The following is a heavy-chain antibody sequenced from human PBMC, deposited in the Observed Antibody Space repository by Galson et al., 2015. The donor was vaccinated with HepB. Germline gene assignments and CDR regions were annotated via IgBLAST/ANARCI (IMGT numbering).Heavy chain of an antibody. J-gene: IGHJ3*02. CDR2: ISYDGSNK. D-gene: IGHD3-16*02. CDR3: ARDLAYDYVWGSYRLQSHAFDM. CDR1: GFTFSSYA. Sequence: SLRLSCAASGFTFSSYAIHWVRQAPGKGLEWVAVISYDGSNKYYADSVKGRFTISRDNSKNTLYLQMNSLRAEDTAVYYCARDLAYDYVWGSYRLQSHAFDMWGQGTMVTVSS. V-gene: IGHV3-30-3*01.